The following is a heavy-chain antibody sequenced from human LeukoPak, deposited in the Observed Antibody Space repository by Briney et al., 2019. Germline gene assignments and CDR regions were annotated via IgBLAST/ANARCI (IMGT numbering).Heavy chain of an antibody. CDR2: IYHSGST. Sequence: PSETLSLTCTVSGGSISSYYWSWIRQPPGKGLEWIGYIYHSGSTNYNPSLKSRVTISVDTSKNQFSLKLSSVTAADTAVYYCARDRCSSTSCYDGYGMDVWGQGTTVTVSS. D-gene: IGHD2-2*01. CDR3: ARDRCSSTSCYDGYGMDV. CDR1: GGSISSYY. J-gene: IGHJ6*02. V-gene: IGHV4-59*01.